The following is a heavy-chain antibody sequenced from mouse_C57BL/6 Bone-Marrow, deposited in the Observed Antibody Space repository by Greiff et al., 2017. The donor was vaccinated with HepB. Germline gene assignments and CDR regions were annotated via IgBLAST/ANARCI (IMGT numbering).Heavy chain of an antibody. CDR1: GYTFTSYG. CDR2: IYPRSGNT. CDR3: ARVYLAWFAY. Sequence: QVQLKESGAELARPGASVKLSCKASGYTFTSYGISWVKQRTGQGLEWIGEIYPRSGNTYYNEKFKGKATLTADKSSSTAYMELRSLTSEDSAVYFCARVYLAWFAYWGQGTLVTVSA. J-gene: IGHJ3*01. D-gene: IGHD2-3*01. V-gene: IGHV1-81*01.